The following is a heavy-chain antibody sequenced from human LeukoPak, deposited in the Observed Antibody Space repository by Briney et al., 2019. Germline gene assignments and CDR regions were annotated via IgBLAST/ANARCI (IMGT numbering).Heavy chain of an antibody. D-gene: IGHD6-13*01. CDR1: GFTFSSYS. J-gene: IGHJ5*02. V-gene: IGHV3-21*01. CDR3: ARGEYSSRGQGCWFDP. Sequence: GGSLRLSCAASGFTFSSYSMNWVRQAPGKGLEWVSSISSSSSYIYYAASVKGRFPISRDNAKNSLYLQMNSLRAEDTAVYYCARGEYSSRGQGCWFDPWGQGTLVTVSS. CDR2: ISSSSSYI.